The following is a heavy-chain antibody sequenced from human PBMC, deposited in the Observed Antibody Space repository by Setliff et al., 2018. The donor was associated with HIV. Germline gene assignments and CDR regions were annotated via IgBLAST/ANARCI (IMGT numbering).Heavy chain of an antibody. D-gene: IGHD2-21*01. Sequence: GGSLRLSCVASGFTFSSYEMNWVRQAPGKGLEWVAFISSSDTTIYYADSVKGRFTIYRDNARNTLYLQMNSLRAEDTAVYYCAKHFLLWSNAFHIWGQGTMVTVSS. CDR3: AKHFLLWSNAFHI. V-gene: IGHV3-48*03. CDR1: GFTFSSYE. J-gene: IGHJ3*02. CDR2: ISSSDTTI.